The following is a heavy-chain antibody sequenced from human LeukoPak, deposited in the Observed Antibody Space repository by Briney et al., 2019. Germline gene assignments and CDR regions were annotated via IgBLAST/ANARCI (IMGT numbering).Heavy chain of an antibody. CDR1: VFTLSIYA. D-gene: IGHD2-15*01. Sequence: GGALRLSCAASVFTLSIYAMSSVRQAPGKGVEWGSAISRIGGNTYYAHSVKGRFTISRGNSKNTLYLQMNSLIADETRVYLFEKVRAYCSGGSSYSLYWGQGTLVTVSS. CDR3: EKVRAYCSGGSSYSLY. J-gene: IGHJ4*02. V-gene: IGHV3-23*01. CDR2: ISRIGGNT.